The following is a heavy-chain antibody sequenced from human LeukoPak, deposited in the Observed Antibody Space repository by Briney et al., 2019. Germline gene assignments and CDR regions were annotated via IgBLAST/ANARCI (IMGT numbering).Heavy chain of an antibody. CDR1: GFSFSSYA. D-gene: IGHD5-18*01. CDR2: ISGSGDNT. CDR3: VNGYTYGQY. V-gene: IGHV3-23*01. J-gene: IGHJ4*02. Sequence: GGSLRLSCAASGFSFSSYAMNWVRQAPGKGLEWVSTISGSGDNTYYADSVKGRFTISRDNAKNTLYLRMNSLRAEDTAVYFCVNGYTYGQYWGQGTLVTVSS.